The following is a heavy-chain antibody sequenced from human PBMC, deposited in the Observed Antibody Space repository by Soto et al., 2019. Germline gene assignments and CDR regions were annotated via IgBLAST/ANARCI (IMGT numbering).Heavy chain of an antibody. V-gene: IGHV3-30-3*01. CDR2: VSFDGSNK. CDR1: GFTFSTHA. CDR3: ARDQPVITTAGCGRIDR. D-gene: IGHD6-13*01. J-gene: IGHJ5*02. Sequence: QVQLVESGGGVVQPGRALRLSCAASGFTFSTHAMHWVRQAPGKGLECVAIVSFDGSNKYYADSVKGRFTISSDNSKNTLYLQMSGMTPEDTAFYYCARDQPVITTAGCGRIDRWGQGTLVTVSS.